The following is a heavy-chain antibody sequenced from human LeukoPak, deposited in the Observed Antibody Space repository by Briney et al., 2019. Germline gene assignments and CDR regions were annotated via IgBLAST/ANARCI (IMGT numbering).Heavy chain of an antibody. J-gene: IGHJ3*02. CDR3: ARDLDRRGSDYYDSSGPPSAFDI. Sequence: ASVKVFCKASGYTFTGYYMHWVRQAPGQGLEWMGIINPSGGSTSYAQKFQGRVTMTRDMSTSTVYMELSSLRSEDTAVYYCARDLDRRGSDYYDSSGPPSAFDIWGQGTMVTVSS. CDR1: GYTFTGYY. CDR2: INPSGGST. D-gene: IGHD3-22*01. V-gene: IGHV1-46*01.